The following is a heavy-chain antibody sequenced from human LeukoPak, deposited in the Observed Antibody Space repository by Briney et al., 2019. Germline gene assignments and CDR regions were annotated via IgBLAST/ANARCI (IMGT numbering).Heavy chain of an antibody. CDR2: ILYDGSNK. V-gene: IGHV3-30*03. CDR1: GFTFSRYG. D-gene: IGHD6-19*01. CDR3: ARGYSSATFDY. J-gene: IGHJ4*02. Sequence: GGSLRLSCAASGFTFSRYGMHWVRQAPGKGLEWVAVILYDGSNKYYADSVKGRFTISRDNSKNTLYLQMNSLRAEDTAVYYCARGYSSATFDYWGQGTLATVSS.